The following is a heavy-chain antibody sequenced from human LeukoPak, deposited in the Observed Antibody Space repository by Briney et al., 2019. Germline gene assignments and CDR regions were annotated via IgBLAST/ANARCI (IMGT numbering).Heavy chain of an antibody. CDR2: ISWNSGSI. D-gene: IGHD6-6*01. J-gene: IGHJ5*02. V-gene: IGHV3-9*01. Sequence: GGSLRLSCAASGFTFDDYAMHWVRQAPGKGPEWVSGISWNSGSIGYADSVKGRFTISRDNAKNSLYLQMNSLRAEDTAVYYCASALATYSSSSWFDPWGQGTLVTVSS. CDR3: ASALATYSSSSWFDP. CDR1: GFTFDDYA.